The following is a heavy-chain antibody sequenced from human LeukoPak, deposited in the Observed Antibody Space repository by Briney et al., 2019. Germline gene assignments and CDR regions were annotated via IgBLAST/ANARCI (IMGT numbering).Heavy chain of an antibody. J-gene: IGHJ6*04. CDR1: GYTFTSDG. CDR2: ISAYNGDT. D-gene: IGHD5/OR15-5a*01. V-gene: IGHV1-18*01. Sequence: GASVKVSCKASGYTFTSDGISWGRQAPGQGLEWMGWISAYNGDTNYAQKLQGRVTMTTDTSTSTAYMELRSLRSDDTAVYYCARVRFSVEDVWGKGTTVTVSS. CDR3: ARVRFSVEDV.